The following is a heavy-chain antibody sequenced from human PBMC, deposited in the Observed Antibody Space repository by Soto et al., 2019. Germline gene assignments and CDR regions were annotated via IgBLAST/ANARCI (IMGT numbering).Heavy chain of an antibody. V-gene: IGHV1-18*01. CDR2: ISAHNGNT. CDR3: ARGRYGDY. D-gene: IGHD1-1*01. CDR1: GYGFTTYG. J-gene: IGHJ4*02. Sequence: QVNLVQSGAEVKKPGASVKVSCKGSGYGFTTYGITWVRQAPGQGLEWMAWISAHNGNTNYAQKLQGRVTVTRDTYTSTAYMELRSLRSDDTAVYYCARGRYGDYWGQGALVTVSS.